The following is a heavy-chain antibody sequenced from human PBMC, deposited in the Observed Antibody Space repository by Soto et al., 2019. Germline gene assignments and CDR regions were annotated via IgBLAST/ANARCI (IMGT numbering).Heavy chain of an antibody. CDR2: IIPIFGTA. CDR3: ARDEDVRFLRGSWNAFDI. J-gene: IGHJ3*02. D-gene: IGHD3-3*01. V-gene: IGHV1-69*01. CDR1: GGTFSNYA. Sequence: QVQLVQSGAEVKKPGSSVKVSCKASGGTFSNYAISWVRQAPGQGLEWMGGIIPIFGTANYAQKFQGRVTITADESTRTVYMELSSLRSEDTAVYYCARDEDVRFLRGSWNAFDIWGQGTMVTVSS.